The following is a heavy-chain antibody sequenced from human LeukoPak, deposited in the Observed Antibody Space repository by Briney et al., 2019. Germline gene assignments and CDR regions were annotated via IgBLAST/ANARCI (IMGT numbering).Heavy chain of an antibody. CDR3: AKVRAVWDSGYEYFDY. Sequence: GGSLRLSCAASGFSVSSSYMSWVRQAPGKGLEWVSVIYGGGSGGSTYYADSVKGRFTISRDNSKNTLYLQMNSLRAEDTAVYYCAKVRAVWDSGYEYFDYWGQGTLVTVSS. CDR1: GFSVSSSY. CDR2: IYGGGSGGST. D-gene: IGHD5-12*01. J-gene: IGHJ4*02. V-gene: IGHV3-53*01.